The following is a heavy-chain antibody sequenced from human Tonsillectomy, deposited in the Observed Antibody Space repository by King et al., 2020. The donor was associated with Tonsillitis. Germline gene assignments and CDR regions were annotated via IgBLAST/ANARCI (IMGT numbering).Heavy chain of an antibody. CDR1: GGSISSSSYY. Sequence: LQLQESGPGLVKPSETLSLTCTVSGGSISSSSYYWGWIRQPPGKGLEWIGSIYYSGSTYYNPSLKSRVTISVDTAKNQFPLKLSSVTAADTAVYYCAGNRGQLVTVDYWGQGTLVTVSS. CDR3: AGNRGQLVTVDY. D-gene: IGHD6-13*01. J-gene: IGHJ4*02. V-gene: IGHV4-39*01. CDR2: IYYSGST.